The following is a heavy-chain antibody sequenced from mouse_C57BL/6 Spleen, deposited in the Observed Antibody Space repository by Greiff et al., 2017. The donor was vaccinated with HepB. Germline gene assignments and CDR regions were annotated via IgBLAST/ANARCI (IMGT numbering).Heavy chain of an antibody. Sequence: EVMLVESEGGLVQPGSSMKLSCTASGFTFSDYYMAWVRQVPEKGLEWVANINYDGSSTYYLDSLKSRFIISRDNAKNILYLQMSSLKSEDTATYYCARDLYYYGSSYGGFAYWGQGTLVTVSA. D-gene: IGHD1-1*01. CDR3: ARDLYYYGSSYGGFAY. J-gene: IGHJ3*01. CDR2: INYDGSST. V-gene: IGHV5-16*01. CDR1: GFTFSDYY.